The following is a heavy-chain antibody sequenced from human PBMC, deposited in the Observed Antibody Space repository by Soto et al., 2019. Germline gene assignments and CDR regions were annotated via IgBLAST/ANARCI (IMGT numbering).Heavy chain of an antibody. D-gene: IGHD3-3*01. Sequence: ASVKVSCKASGYTFTSYDINWVRQATGQGLEWMGWMNPNSGNTCYAQKFQGRVTMTRNTSISTAYMELSSLRSEDTAVYYCARAWNYDFWSSDYWGQGSLVTVSS. CDR1: GYTFTSYD. J-gene: IGHJ4*02. V-gene: IGHV1-8*01. CDR3: ARAWNYDFWSSDY. CDR2: MNPNSGNT.